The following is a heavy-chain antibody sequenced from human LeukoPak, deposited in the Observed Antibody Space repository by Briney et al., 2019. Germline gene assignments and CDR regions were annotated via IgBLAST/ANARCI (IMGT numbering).Heavy chain of an antibody. V-gene: IGHV1-69*04. D-gene: IGHD6-13*01. CDR1: GGTFSSYA. J-gene: IGHJ6*02. CDR3: ARYHSSQGWYYYYGMDV. Sequence: ASVKVSCKASGGTFSSYAISWVRQAPGQGLEWMGRIIPILGIANYAQKFQGRVTITADKSTSTAYMELSSLRSEDTAVYYCARYHSSQGWYYYYGMDVWGQGTTVTVSS. CDR2: IIPILGIA.